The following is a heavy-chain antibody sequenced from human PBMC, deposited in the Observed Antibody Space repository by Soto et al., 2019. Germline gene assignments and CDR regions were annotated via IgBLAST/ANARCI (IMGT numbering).Heavy chain of an antibody. CDR2: IYYSGST. CDR1: GGSISSGGYY. J-gene: IGHJ3*02. Sequence: QVQLQESGPGLVKPSQTLSLTCTVSGGSISSGGYYWSWIRQHPGKGLELIGYIYYSGSTYYNPSLKSRVTISVDTSKNQFSLKLSSVTAADTAVYYCAREGGGGSYYPAFDIWGQGTMVTVSS. CDR3: AREGGGGSYYPAFDI. V-gene: IGHV4-31*03. D-gene: IGHD1-26*01.